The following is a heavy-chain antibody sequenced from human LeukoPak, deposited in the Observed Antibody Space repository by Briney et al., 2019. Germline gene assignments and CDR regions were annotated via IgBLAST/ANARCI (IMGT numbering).Heavy chain of an antibody. CDR1: GYTFTGYY. CDR2: INPNSGGT. J-gene: IGHJ4*02. Sequence: ASVKVSCKASGYTFTGYYMHWVRQAPGQGLEWMGWINPNSGGTNYAQKFQGRVTMTRDTSISTAYMELSRLRSDDTAVHYCARGLALSMIVVVITTTLDYWGQGTLVTVSS. V-gene: IGHV1-2*02. CDR3: ARGLALSMIVVVITTTLDY. D-gene: IGHD3-22*01.